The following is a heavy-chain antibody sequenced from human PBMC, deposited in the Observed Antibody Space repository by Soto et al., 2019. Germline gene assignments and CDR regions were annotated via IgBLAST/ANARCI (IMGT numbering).Heavy chain of an antibody. CDR1: GFKFSNYA. J-gene: IGHJ4*02. Sequence: PGGSLRLSCSASGFKFSNYAMIWVRQAPVKGLEWVSLISATGGGTYYADSVKGRFTISRDNSHNTLYLQVHSLTAEDTAVYYCAKDRRAGGNSAFYFDFWGQGAQVTVPS. CDR2: ISATGGGT. V-gene: IGHV3-23*01. D-gene: IGHD3-16*01. CDR3: AKDRRAGGNSAFYFDF.